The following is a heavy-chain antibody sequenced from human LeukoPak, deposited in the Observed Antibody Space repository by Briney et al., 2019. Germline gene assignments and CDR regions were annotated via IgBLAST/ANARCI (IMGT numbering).Heavy chain of an antibody. J-gene: IGHJ4*02. V-gene: IGHV4-39*07. D-gene: IGHD1-26*01. CDR3: ARDSGSSPGDY. CDR2: IYSRGST. CDR1: GGSISSSNYY. Sequence: PSETLSLTCIVSGGSISSSNYYWGWIRQSPGKGLEWIGSIYSRGSTYYNPSLKSRVIVSSDMSKNQFSLMLNSVTAADTAVYYCARDSGSSPGDYWGQGTLVTVPS.